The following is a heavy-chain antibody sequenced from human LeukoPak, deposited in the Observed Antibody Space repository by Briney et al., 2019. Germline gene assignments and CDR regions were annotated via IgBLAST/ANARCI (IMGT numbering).Heavy chain of an antibody. CDR2: IISIFGTA. J-gene: IGHJ6*02. Sequence: SVKVSCKASGGTFISYAISWVRQAPGQGLEWMGGIISIFGTANYAQKFQGRVTITADESTSTAYMELSSLRSEDTAVYYCARYGIAVAGDYYYYGMDVWGQGTTVTVSS. V-gene: IGHV1-69*13. CDR3: ARYGIAVAGDYYYYGMDV. CDR1: GGTFISYA. D-gene: IGHD6-19*01.